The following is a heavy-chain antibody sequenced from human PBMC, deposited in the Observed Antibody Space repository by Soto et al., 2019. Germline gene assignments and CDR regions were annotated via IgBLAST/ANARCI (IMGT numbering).Heavy chain of an antibody. CDR3: PRQFSGGEDWCDP. V-gene: IGHV4-39*01. D-gene: IGHD1-26*01. CDR2: IYYSGST. CDR1: GGSISSSSYY. J-gene: IGHJ5*02. Sequence: QLQLQESGPGLVKPSETLSLTCTVSGGSISSSSYYWGSMRQPPGKGLEWIGSIYYSGSTYYNPCLKTRVTWSVDGSKDQFSLELRSVTAADKAVYCCPRQFSGGEDWCDPWGQGTLVTVSS.